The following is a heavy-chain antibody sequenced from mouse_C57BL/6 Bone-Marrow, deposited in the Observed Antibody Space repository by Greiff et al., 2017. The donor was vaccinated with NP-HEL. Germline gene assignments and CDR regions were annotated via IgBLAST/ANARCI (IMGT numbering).Heavy chain of an antibody. J-gene: IGHJ3*01. CDR3: ARGGFAY. Sequence: EVQGVESGGGLVKPGGSLKLSCAASGFTFSSYAMSWVRQTPEKRLEWVATISDGGSYTYYPDNVQGRFTISRDNAKNNLYLQMSHLKSEDTAMYYCARGGFAYWGQGTLVTVSA. CDR2: ISDGGSYT. CDR1: GFTFSSYA. V-gene: IGHV5-4*01.